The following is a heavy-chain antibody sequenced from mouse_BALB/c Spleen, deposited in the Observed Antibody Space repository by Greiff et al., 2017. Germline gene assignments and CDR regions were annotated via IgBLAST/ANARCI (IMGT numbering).Heavy chain of an antibody. CDR3: TRDDYDDY. V-gene: IGHV5-6-4*01. CDR2: ISSGGSYT. D-gene: IGHD2-4*01. CDR1: GFTFSSYT. Sequence: EVKLVESGGGLVKPGGSLKLSCAASGFTFSSYTMSWVRQTPEKRLEWVATISSGGSYTYYPDSVKGRFTISRDNAKNTLYLQMSSLKSEDTAIYYCTRDDYDDYWGQGTTLTVSS. J-gene: IGHJ2*01.